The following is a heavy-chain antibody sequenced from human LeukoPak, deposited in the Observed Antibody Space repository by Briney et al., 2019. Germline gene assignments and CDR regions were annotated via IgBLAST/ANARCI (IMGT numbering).Heavy chain of an antibody. J-gene: IGHJ4*02. CDR3: ARGYCTNGVCRYFDY. V-gene: IGHV1-69*17. CDR1: GGTFSSYA. D-gene: IGHD2-8*01. Sequence: GSSVKVSCKASGGTFSSYAISWVRQAPGQGLEWMGGIIPIFGIANYAQKFQGRVTITADKSTSTAYMELSSLRSEDTAVYYCARGYCTNGVCRYFDYWGQGTLVTVSS. CDR2: IIPIFGIA.